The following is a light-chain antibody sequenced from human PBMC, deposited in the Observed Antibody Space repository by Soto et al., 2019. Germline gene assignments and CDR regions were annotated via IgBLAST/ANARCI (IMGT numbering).Light chain of an antibody. CDR3: SSYTIYSTYV. Sequence: QSALTQPASVSGSPGQSITISCTGTSNDVGGYNYVSWYQQHPGRAPKLIIYEVSDRPSGVSNRFSGSKSGNTASLTISGLQAEDEADYYCSSYTIYSTYVFGTGTKLTVL. CDR2: EVS. V-gene: IGLV2-14*01. CDR1: SNDVGGYNY. J-gene: IGLJ1*01.